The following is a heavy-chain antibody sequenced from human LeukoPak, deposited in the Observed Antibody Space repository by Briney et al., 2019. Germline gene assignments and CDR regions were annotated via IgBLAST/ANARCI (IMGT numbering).Heavy chain of an antibody. D-gene: IGHD3-22*01. CDR2: ISGSGSST. Sequence: PGGSLRLSCVASGFTFTNYAMSWVRQTPGKGLEWVSFISGSGSSTYYADSVRGRFTISRDNSKNTLYLQMNSLRAEDTAVYYCAKWSYHDSSGLNYWGQGTLVTVSS. J-gene: IGHJ4*02. CDR3: AKWSYHDSSGLNY. V-gene: IGHV3-23*01. CDR1: GFTFTNYA.